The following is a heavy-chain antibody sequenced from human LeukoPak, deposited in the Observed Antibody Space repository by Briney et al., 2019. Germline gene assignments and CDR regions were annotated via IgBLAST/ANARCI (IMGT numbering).Heavy chain of an antibody. CDR1: GVSFNNYY. D-gene: IGHD4-17*01. Sequence: SETLSLTCAVSGVSFNNYYWSWVRQTPGKGLEWIGEINHSGYTNDSPSLKGRVTLSIDTSRKQFSLNLRSATVADTGIYYCTRMTTGHDYWGQGTLVTVSS. V-gene: IGHV4-34*01. CDR2: INHSGYT. CDR3: TRMTTGHDY. J-gene: IGHJ4*02.